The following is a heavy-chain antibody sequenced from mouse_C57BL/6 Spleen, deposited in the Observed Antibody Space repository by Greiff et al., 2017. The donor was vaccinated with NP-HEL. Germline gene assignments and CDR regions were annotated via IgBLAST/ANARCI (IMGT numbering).Heavy chain of an antibody. J-gene: IGHJ1*03. V-gene: IGHV1-52*01. D-gene: IGHD1-1*01. CDR2: IDPSDSET. CDR3: ARPPNYGSSNGYFAG. Sequence: VQLQQPGAELVRPGSSVKLSCKASGYTFTSYWMHWVKQRPIQGLEWIGNIDPSDSETHYNQKFKDKATLTADKSSSTAYMQLSSLTSEDSAVYYCARPPNYGSSNGYFAGWGTGPTVTASS. CDR1: GYTFTSYW.